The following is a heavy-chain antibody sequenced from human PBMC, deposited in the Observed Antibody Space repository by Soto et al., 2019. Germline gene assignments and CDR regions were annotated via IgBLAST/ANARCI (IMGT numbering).Heavy chain of an antibody. CDR2: ISSDGTSS. Sequence: GGSLRLSCVASGFTFDDYTMHWVRQAPGKGLEWVSLISSDGTSSYYADSLKGRFTISRDNSKNSLFLQMNNLRTEDTALYYCAKDASGYDMAFDYWGQGAMVTVSS. V-gene: IGHV3-43*01. CDR3: AKDASGYDMAFDY. CDR1: GFTFDDYT. J-gene: IGHJ4*02. D-gene: IGHD5-12*01.